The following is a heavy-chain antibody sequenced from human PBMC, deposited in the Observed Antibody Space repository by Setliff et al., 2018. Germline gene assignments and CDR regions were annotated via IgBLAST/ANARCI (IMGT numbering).Heavy chain of an antibody. V-gene: IGHV3-23*01. CDR2: ISGSGGST. CDR1: GFTFSNYA. J-gene: IGHJ5*02. Sequence: GESLKISCAASGFTFSNYAMSWVRQAPGKGLEWVSAISGSGGSTHYADSVKGRFTISRDNSKNTLYLQMNSLRAEDTAVYYCAKNGFGVVALGVNNWFDPWGQGTLVTVSS. CDR3: AKNGFGVVALGVNNWFDP. D-gene: IGHD3-10*01.